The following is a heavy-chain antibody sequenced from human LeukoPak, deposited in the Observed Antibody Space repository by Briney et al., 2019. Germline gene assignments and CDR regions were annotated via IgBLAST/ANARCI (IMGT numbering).Heavy chain of an antibody. CDR2: ISSSSSYI. CDR3: ARDRHSNHASFDP. D-gene: IGHD4-11*01. V-gene: IGHV3-21*01. J-gene: IGHJ5*02. Sequence: GGSLRLSCAASGITFSSYGMHWVRQAPGKGLEWISSISSSSSYIYYADSVKGRFTISRDNAKNSLYLQMNSLRAEDTAVYYCARDRHSNHASFDPWGQGTLVTVSS. CDR1: GITFSSYG.